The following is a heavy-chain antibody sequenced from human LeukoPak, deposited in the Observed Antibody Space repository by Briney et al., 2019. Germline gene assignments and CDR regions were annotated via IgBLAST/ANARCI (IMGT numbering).Heavy chain of an antibody. J-gene: IGHJ6*03. V-gene: IGHV1-2*02. CDR3: ATGGPGYCSSTSCYTLGLYYYYYMDV. CDR2: MDPNSGGT. CDR1: GYTFTSYD. D-gene: IGHD2-2*02. Sequence: ETSVKVSCKASGYTFTSYDINWVRQATGQGLEWMGWMDPNSGGTNYAQKFQGRVTMTRDTSISTAYMELSRLRSDDTAVHYCATGGPGYCSSTSCYTLGLYYYYYMDVWGKGTTVTVSS.